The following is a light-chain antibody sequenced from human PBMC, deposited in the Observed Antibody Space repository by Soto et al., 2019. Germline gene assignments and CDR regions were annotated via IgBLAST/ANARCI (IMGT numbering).Light chain of an antibody. CDR2: DAS. CDR3: QQYGSSPWT. V-gene: IGKV3-11*01. CDR1: QSVSSY. J-gene: IGKJ1*01. Sequence: EVVLTQSPATLSLSPGERGTLSWGASQSVSSYLAWYQQKPGQAPRLLIYDASNRATGIPARFSGSGSGTDFTLTISSLEPEDFAVYYCQQYGSSPWTFGQGTKVDNK.